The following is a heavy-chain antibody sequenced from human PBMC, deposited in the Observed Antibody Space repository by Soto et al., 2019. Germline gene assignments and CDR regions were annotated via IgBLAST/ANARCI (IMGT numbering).Heavy chain of an antibody. CDR3: ARAKRHPQSPFDY. J-gene: IGHJ4*02. V-gene: IGHV3-33*01. Sequence: QVQLVESGGGVVQPGRSLRLSCAASGFTFSSYGMHWVRQAPGKGLEWVAVIWYDGSNKYYADSVKGRFTISRDNSKNTLYLQRNSLRAEDTAVYYCARAKRHPQSPFDYCGQGTLVTVSS. CDR2: IWYDGSNK. CDR1: GFTFSSYG.